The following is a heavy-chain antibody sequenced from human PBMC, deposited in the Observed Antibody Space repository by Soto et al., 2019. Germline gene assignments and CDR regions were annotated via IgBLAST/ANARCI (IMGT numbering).Heavy chain of an antibody. CDR2: INPDNGNT. J-gene: IGHJ5*02. CDR1: GCTFTRYT. V-gene: IGHV1-3*01. D-gene: IGHD2-15*01. CDR3: ARGIATGQLDP. Sequence: ASVKVSCKASGCTFTRYTMNWVRQAPGQRFEWMGWINPDNGNTKSSQKFQDRVIITRDTSASTAYMDLSSLRSEDTAVYYCARGIATGQLDPWGQGTLVTVSS.